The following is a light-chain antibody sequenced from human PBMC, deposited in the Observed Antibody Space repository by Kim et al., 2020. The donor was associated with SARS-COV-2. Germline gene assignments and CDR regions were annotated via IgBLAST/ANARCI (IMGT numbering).Light chain of an antibody. CDR1: SSDVGNYNL. J-gene: IGLJ2*01. V-gene: IGLV2-23*02. Sequence: QSITISCTGTSSDVGNYNLVSWYQQHPGKAPKLMIYEVTNRPSGVSNRFSGSKSGNTASLTISGLQAEDEADYYCCSYGGSSTFVVFGGGTQLTVL. CDR3: CSYGGSSTFVV. CDR2: EVT.